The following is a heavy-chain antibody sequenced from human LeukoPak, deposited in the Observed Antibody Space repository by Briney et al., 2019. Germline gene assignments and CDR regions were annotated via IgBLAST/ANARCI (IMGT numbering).Heavy chain of an antibody. Sequence: PGGSLRLSCAASGFTFSNYAMRWVRQAPGKGLEWVAGISDSGGRTNYADSVKGRFTISRDNAKNTLYLQMNSLRAEDTAVYFCAKRGVVIRVILVGFHKQAYYFDSWGQGALVTVSS. J-gene: IGHJ4*02. V-gene: IGHV3-23*01. CDR2: ISDSGGRT. CDR3: AKRGVVIRVILVGFHKQAYYFDS. D-gene: IGHD3-10*01. CDR1: GFTFSNYA.